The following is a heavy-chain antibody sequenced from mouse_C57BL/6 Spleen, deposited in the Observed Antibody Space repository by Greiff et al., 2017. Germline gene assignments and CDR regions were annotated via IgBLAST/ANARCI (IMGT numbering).Heavy chain of an antibody. D-gene: IGHD2-3*01. CDR3: ARKDYEGYCDY. CDR1: GYTFTSYW. Sequence: QVQLQQPGAELVRPGSSVKLSCKASGYTFTSYWMDWVKQRPGQGLEWIGNIYPSDSETHYNQKFKDKATLTVDKSSSTAYMQLISLTSEDSAVYYCARKDYEGYCDYWGQGTTLTVSS. V-gene: IGHV1-61*01. J-gene: IGHJ2*01. CDR2: IYPSDSET.